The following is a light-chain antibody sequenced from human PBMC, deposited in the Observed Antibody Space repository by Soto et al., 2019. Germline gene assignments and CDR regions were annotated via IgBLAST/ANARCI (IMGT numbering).Light chain of an antibody. CDR1: SNDVGGYNL. V-gene: IGLV2-23*01. J-gene: IGLJ1*01. CDR3: YSYAGSGTLGV. Sequence: QSVLTQPASVSGSPGQSITISCTGTSNDVGGYNLVSWYQHHPGKVPKLMIYEGSKRPSGISSRFSGSRSGNTASLTISALQAEDEADYYCYSYAGSGTLGVFGTGTKLTVL. CDR2: EGS.